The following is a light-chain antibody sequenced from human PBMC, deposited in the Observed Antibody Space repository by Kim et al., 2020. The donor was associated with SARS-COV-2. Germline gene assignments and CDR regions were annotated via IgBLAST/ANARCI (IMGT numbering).Light chain of an antibody. Sequence: QQRPGQSPVVVIYKDDKRPSGIPERFSGSNSGHTATLTISGTQASDEADYYCHAWDTSTGVFGGG. CDR3: HAWDTSTGV. J-gene: IGLJ3*02. CDR2: KDD. V-gene: IGLV3-1*01.